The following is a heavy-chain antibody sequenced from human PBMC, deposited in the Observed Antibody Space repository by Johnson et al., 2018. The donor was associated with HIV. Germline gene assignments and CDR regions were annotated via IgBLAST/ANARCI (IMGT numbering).Heavy chain of an antibody. V-gene: IGHV3-30-3*01. D-gene: IGHD5-18*01. CDR1: GFTFSSYA. J-gene: IGHJ3*02. CDR3: AKGGYSYGNAFDI. CDR2: ISYDGSNK. Sequence: MQLVESGGGVVQPGRSLRLSCAASGFTFSSYAMHWVRQAPGKGLEWVAVISYDGSNKYYADSVKGRFTISRDNSKNTLYLQMNSLRAEDTAVYYCAKGGYSYGNAFDIWGQGTMVTVSS.